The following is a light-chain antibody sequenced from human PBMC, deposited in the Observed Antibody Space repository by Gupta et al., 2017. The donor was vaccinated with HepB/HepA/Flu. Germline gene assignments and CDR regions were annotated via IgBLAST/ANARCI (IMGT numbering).Light chain of an antibody. CDR3: MQGKHWPVT. V-gene: IGKV2-30*01. Sequence: DVVMTQSPLSLPVTLGQPASISCRSSQSVVYTNGIAYLSWFLQRPGQSPRRLIYRGSNRDSGVPDRFSGRGSGTDFTLKISSVEAEDAGVYYCMQGKHWPVTFGQGTKVEI. CDR2: RGS. CDR1: QSVVYTNGIAY. J-gene: IGKJ1*01.